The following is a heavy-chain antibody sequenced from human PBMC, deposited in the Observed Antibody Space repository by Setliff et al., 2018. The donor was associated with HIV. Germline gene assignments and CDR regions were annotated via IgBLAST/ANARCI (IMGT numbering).Heavy chain of an antibody. Sequence: PSETLSLTCTVSGGSISSSSYYWGWICQPPGKGLEWIGSIYYSGSTYYNPSLKSRVTISVGTSKNQFSLKLSSVTAADTAVYYCARDRRAHDYNNYVYYYYGMDVWGQGTTVTVS. D-gene: IGHD4-4*01. CDR1: GGSISSSSYY. CDR3: ARDRRAHDYNNYVYYYYGMDV. J-gene: IGHJ6*02. CDR2: IYYSGST. V-gene: IGHV4-39*07.